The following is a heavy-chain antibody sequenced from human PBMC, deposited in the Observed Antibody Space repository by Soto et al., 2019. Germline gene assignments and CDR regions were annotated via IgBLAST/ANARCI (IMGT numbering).Heavy chain of an antibody. CDR3: ASSQGSSTSLEIYYYYYYGMDV. V-gene: IGHV1-69*01. CDR1: GGTFSSYA. Sequence: QVQLVQSGAEVKKPGSSVKVSCKASGGTFSSYAISWVRQAPGQGLEWMGGIIPIPGTANYAQKFQGRVTITADESTSTAYMELRSLRSEDTAVYYCASSQGSSTSLEIYYYYYYGMDVWGQGTTVTVSS. J-gene: IGHJ6*02. CDR2: IIPIPGTA. D-gene: IGHD2-2*01.